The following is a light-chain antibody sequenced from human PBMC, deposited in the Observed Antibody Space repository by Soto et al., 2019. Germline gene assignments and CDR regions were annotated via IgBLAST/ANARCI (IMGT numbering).Light chain of an antibody. Sequence: EIVLTQSPATLSLSPGERATLSCRASQSVSSYLAWYQQKPGQAPRLLVYDASNRATGIPDRFSGSGSGTDFTLTISSLEAEDFAVYYCQHRKNWPWTFGQGTKVEMK. CDR3: QHRKNWPWT. V-gene: IGKV3-11*01. CDR2: DAS. J-gene: IGKJ1*01. CDR1: QSVSSY.